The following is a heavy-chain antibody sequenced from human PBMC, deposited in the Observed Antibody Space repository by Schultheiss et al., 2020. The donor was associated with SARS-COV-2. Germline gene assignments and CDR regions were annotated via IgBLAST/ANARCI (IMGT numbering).Heavy chain of an antibody. Sequence: ASVKVSCKASGYTFTSYDINWVRQATGQGLEWMGWMNPNSGNTGYAQKFQGRVTMTRNTSISTAYMELSSLRSEDTAVYYCARDGGYCSSTSCYHNYYYYMDVWGKGTTVTVSS. V-gene: IGHV1-8*01. J-gene: IGHJ6*03. CDR3: ARDGGYCSSTSCYHNYYYYMDV. CDR1: GYTFTSYD. D-gene: IGHD2-2*01. CDR2: MNPNSGNT.